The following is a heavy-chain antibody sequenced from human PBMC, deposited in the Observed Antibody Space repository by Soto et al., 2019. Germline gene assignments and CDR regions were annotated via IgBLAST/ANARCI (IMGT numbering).Heavy chain of an antibody. CDR1: GGSFSSSQYY. V-gene: IGHV4-30-4*01. CDR3: ARDRDAAADF. CDR2: ISYSGST. J-gene: IGHJ4*02. D-gene: IGHD6-25*01. Sequence: PSETLSLTCTVSGGSFSSSQYYWSWIRQPPGKGLECIGYISYSGSTFYNPSLESRLTMSIDTSNSQFYLYLSSVTAADTAVYLCARDRDAAADFWCQGTLVTVPS.